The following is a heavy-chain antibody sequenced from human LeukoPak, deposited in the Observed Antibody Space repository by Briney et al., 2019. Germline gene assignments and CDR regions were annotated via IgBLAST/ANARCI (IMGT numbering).Heavy chain of an antibody. Sequence: GASVKVSCRASGFTFTTYAIHRVRQAPGQGLEWMGWITPGGGTNYPQKFQGRVAITWDTSITTAYMDLSRLTSDDTAVYYCARDRYGDGFAHLDYWGQGALVTVSS. CDR3: ARDRYGDGFAHLDY. J-gene: IGHJ4*02. V-gene: IGHV1-2*02. CDR2: ITPGGGT. D-gene: IGHD5-24*01. CDR1: GFTFTTYA.